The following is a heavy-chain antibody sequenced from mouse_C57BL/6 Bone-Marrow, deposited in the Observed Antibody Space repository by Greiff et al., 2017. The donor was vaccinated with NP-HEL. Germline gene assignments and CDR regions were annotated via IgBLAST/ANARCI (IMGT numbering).Heavy chain of an antibody. CDR2: INPSGGYT. J-gene: IGHJ1*03. D-gene: IGHD2-3*01. CDR3: ARQRGYCYWYFDV. V-gene: IGHV1-7*01. CDR1: GYTFTSYW. Sequence: QVQLKESGAELTKPGASVKLSCKASGYTFTSYWLHWVKQRPGQGLEWIGYINPSGGYTKYTQKFKDKATLTADKSSSTAYMQLSSLTYEDSAVYYCARQRGYCYWYFDVWGTGTTVTVSS.